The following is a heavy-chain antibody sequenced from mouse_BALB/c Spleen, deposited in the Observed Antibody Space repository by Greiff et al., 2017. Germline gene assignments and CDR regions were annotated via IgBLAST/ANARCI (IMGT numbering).Heavy chain of an antibody. V-gene: IGHV3-2*02. J-gene: IGHJ3*01. Sequence: EVQGVESGPGLVKPSQSLSLTCTVTGYSITSDYAWNWIRQFPGNKLEWMGYISYSGSTSYNPSLKSRISITRDTSKNQFFLQLNSVTTEDTATYYCASYYDYDGLFAYWGQGTLVTVSA. CDR3: ASYYDYDGLFAY. CDR2: ISYSGST. D-gene: IGHD2-4*01. CDR1: GYSITSDYA.